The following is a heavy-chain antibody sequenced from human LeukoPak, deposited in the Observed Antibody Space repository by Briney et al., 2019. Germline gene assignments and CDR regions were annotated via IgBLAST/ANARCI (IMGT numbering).Heavy chain of an antibody. D-gene: IGHD6-19*01. V-gene: IGHV4-59*01. CDR3: ATRRIAVAAPFDY. CDR2: IYYSGST. Sequence: SETLSLTCVVSGASITSYYWSWIRQPPGKGLEWIGYIYYSGSTNYNPSLKSRVTMSVDTSKNEFSLKLSSVTTADTAVYYCATRRIAVAAPFDYWGQGTLVTVSS. CDR1: GASITSYY. J-gene: IGHJ4*02.